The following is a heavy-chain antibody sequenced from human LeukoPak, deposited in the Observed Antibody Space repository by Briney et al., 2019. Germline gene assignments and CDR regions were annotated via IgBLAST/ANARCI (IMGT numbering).Heavy chain of an antibody. V-gene: IGHV5-51*01. CDR2: IYPGDSDT. CDR1: GYSFTSYW. D-gene: IGHD3-10*01. Sequence: GESLKISCKGSGYSFTSYWIGWVRQMPGKGLEWMGIIYPGDSDTRYSPSFQGQVTISADKSISTTYLQWSSLKASDTAMYYCARRGLAGYYYGSGSYYHYFDYWGQGTLVTVSS. CDR3: ARRGLAGYYYGSGSYYHYFDY. J-gene: IGHJ4*02.